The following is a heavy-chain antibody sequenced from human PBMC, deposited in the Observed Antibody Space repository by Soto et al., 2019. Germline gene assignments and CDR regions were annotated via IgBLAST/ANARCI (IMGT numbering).Heavy chain of an antibody. CDR2: ISDDGGKK. V-gene: IGHV3-30*04. J-gene: IGHJ5*02. Sequence: QVQLVESGGGVVQPGGSLRLSCAASGFTFSTYAMHWVRQAPGKGLEWVALISDDGGKKYYIDSVKGRFTISRDNAKNSLYLQMNSLRDEDTAVYYCARDRGTRAPNNWFDPWGQGTLVTVSS. D-gene: IGHD3-10*01. CDR1: GFTFSTYA. CDR3: ARDRGTRAPNNWFDP.